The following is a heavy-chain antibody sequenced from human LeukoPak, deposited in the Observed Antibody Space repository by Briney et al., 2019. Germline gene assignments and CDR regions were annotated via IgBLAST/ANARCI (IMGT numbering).Heavy chain of an antibody. D-gene: IGHD2-2*01. J-gene: IGHJ4*02. Sequence: SVKVSCKASGFTFTSSAMQWVRQARGQRLEWIGWIVVGSGNTNYAQKFQERVTITRDMSTGTAYMELSSLRSEDTAVYYCARWGLGYCSSTSCYDVVDYWGQGTLVTVSS. CDR1: GFTFTSSA. CDR2: IVVGSGNT. V-gene: IGHV1-58*02. CDR3: ARWGLGYCSSTSCYDVVDY.